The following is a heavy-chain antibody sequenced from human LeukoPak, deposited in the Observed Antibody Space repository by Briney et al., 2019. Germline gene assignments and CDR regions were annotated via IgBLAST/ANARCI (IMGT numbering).Heavy chain of an antibody. D-gene: IGHD6-19*01. V-gene: IGHV4-59*12. J-gene: IGHJ6*03. Sequence: PSETLSLTCTVPGGSISSYYWSWIRQPPGKGLEWIGYIYYSGSTNYNPSLKSRVTISVDTSKNQFSLKLSSVTAADTAVYYCASARSGWSLNYYYYYMDVWGKGTTVTVSS. CDR2: IYYSGST. CDR1: GGSISSYY. CDR3: ASARSGWSLNYYYYYMDV.